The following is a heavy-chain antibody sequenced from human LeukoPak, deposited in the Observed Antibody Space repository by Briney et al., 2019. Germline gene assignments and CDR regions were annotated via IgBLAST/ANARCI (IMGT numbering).Heavy chain of an antibody. CDR3: ARSVARAEVFDY. J-gene: IGHJ4*02. CDR1: GGSISSYY. D-gene: IGHD2-15*01. V-gene: IGHV4-59*08. Sequence: SETLSLTCTVSGGSISSYYWSWIRQPPGKGLEWIGYIYYSGSTNYNPSLKSRVTISVDTSKNQFSLKLSSVTAADTAVYYCARSVARAEVFDYWGQGTLVTVSS. CDR2: IYYSGST.